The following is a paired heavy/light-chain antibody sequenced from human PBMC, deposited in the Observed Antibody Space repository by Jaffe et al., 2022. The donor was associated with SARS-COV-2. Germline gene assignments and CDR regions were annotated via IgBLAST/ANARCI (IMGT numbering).Light chain of an antibody. CDR3: MQGIERPYT. J-gene: IGKJ2*01. V-gene: IGKV2-30*01. CDR2: KVS. CDR1: QSLVYRDGNTY. Sequence: DVVMTQSPLSLPVTLGQPASISCRSSQSLVYRDGNTYLNWFQQRPGQSPRRLIYKVSNRDSGVPDRFSGSGSGTDFTLKISRVEAEDVGFYYCMQGIERPYTFGQGTKLEIK.
Heavy chain of an antibody. D-gene: IGHD3-16*01. Sequence: EVQLVESGGGLVQPGGSLRLSCVGSGFSFSDYDMDWVRQAPGKGLEWVGRSGKKTTTEHAASVRGRFAISRDDSKNSVFLQMSSLKVEDAAVYYCARDYWGSYEHWGQGTLVTVSS. CDR1: GFSFSDYD. V-gene: IGHV3-72*01. CDR2: SGKKTTT. CDR3: ARDYWGSYEH. J-gene: IGHJ1*01.